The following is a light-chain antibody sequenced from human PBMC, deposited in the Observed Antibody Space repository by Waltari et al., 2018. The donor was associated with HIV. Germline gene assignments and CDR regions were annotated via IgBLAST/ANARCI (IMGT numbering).Light chain of an antibody. CDR3: QQYNNWPPA. Sequence: EIVMTQSPATPSVSPGERATLSCRASQSVSSNLAWYQQKPGQAPRLLIFAASTRATGLPARFSGSGSGTEFTLTISSLQSEDFAVYYCQQYNNWPPAFGQGTKVEIK. V-gene: IGKV3-15*01. CDR1: QSVSSN. J-gene: IGKJ1*01. CDR2: AAS.